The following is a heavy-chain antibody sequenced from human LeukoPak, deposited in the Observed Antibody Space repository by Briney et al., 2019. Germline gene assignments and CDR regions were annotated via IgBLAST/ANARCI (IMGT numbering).Heavy chain of an antibody. Sequence: GGSLRLSCAASGFTFSSYSMNWVRQAPGKGLEWVSYISNSSSTIYYADSVKGRFTISRDNAKNSLYLQMNSLRAEDTAVYYCASSGYSYGYEYYMDVWGKGTTVTISS. CDR1: GFTFSSYS. V-gene: IGHV3-48*04. CDR2: ISNSSSTI. CDR3: ASSGYSYGYEYYMDV. J-gene: IGHJ6*03. D-gene: IGHD5-18*01.